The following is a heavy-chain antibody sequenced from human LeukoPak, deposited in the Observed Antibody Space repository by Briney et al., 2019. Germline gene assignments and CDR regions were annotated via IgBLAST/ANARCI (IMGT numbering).Heavy chain of an antibody. D-gene: IGHD6-13*01. J-gene: IGHJ4*02. CDR3: ARGIAAAGIGDEYYFDY. CDR2: ISAYNGNT. V-gene: IGHV1-18*01. CDR1: GHTFTSYG. Sequence: ASGKVSCKASGHTFTSYGISWVRQAPGQGLEWMGWISAYNGNTNYAQKLQGRVTMTTDTSTSTAYMELRSLRSDDTAVYYCARGIAAAGIGDEYYFDYWGQGTLVTVSS.